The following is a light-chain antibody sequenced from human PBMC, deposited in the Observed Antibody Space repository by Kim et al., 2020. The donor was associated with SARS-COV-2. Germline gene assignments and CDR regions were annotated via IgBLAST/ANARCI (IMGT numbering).Light chain of an antibody. CDR2: GAS. Sequence: LSGRSSQILPHRSLAWYQQQPGQAPRLVIYGASTRATGIPDRFSGSRSGTDFTLTISRLEPEDFAVYYCQQYSNSPRTFGQGTKVDIK. CDR1: QILPHRS. J-gene: IGKJ1*01. V-gene: IGKV3-20*01. CDR3: QQYSNSPRT.